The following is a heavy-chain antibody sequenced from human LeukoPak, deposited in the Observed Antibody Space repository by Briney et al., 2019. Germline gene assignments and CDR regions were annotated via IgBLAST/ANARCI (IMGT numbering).Heavy chain of an antibody. D-gene: IGHD5-18*01. V-gene: IGHV3-7*04. CDR1: GFTFSSYG. J-gene: IGHJ4*02. Sequence: GGSLRLSCAASGFTFSSYGMHWVRQAPGKGLEWVANINLDGSEKYYVDSVKGRFTISRDNAKNSPYLQMNSLRAEDTAVYYCARVKRGYSFDYWGQGTLVTVSS. CDR3: ARVKRGYSFDY. CDR2: INLDGSEK.